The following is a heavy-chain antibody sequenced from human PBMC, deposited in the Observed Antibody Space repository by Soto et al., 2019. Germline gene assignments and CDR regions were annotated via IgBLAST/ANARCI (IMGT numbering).Heavy chain of an antibody. CDR1: GGSISSYY. CDR2: IYYSGST. D-gene: IGHD5-18*01. Sequence: QVQLQESGPGLVKPSETLSLTCTVSGGSISSYYWSWIRQPPGKGLEWIGYIYYSGSTNYNPSLTSRVTISVDTSKNQYPLKLSSVTAADTAVYYCASWRPEDSYGPRIPAFWYFDLWGRGTLVTVSS. J-gene: IGHJ2*01. CDR3: ASWRPEDSYGPRIPAFWYFDL. V-gene: IGHV4-59*01.